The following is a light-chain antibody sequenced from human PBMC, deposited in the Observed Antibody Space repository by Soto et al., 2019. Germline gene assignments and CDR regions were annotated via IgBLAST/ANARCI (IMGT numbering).Light chain of an antibody. J-gene: IGLJ1*01. V-gene: IGLV1-47*01. Sequence: QSVLTQPPSASGTPGQRGTISCSGSSSNIGTNYVYWYQQLPGTAHKLLIYKNNQRPSGVPDRFSGSKSGSSASLAISGLLSEDVADYYCAAWDDSLSGYVFGTGTKLNV. CDR3: AAWDDSLSGYV. CDR1: SSNIGTNY. CDR2: KNN.